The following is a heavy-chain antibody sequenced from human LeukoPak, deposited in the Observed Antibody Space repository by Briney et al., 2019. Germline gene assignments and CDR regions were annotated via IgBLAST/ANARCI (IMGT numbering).Heavy chain of an antibody. CDR2: INQNGGQS. CDR1: GFSFANHW. V-gene: IGHV3-7*03. D-gene: IGHD1-26*01. CDR3: TVGGTIHWVEDY. J-gene: IGHJ4*02. Sequence: GGSLRLSCEASGFSFANHWMTWVRQAPGKGLEWVGDINQNGGQSYYLDSLKGRFTLSRDNAKNSLFLHLNSLRAEDTAVYYCTVGGTIHWVEDYWGQGTLVVVSS.